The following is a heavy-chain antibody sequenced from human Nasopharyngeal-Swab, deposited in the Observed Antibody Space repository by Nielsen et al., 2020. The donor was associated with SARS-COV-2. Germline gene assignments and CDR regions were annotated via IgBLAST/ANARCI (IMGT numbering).Heavy chain of an antibody. D-gene: IGHD4-17*01. Sequence: GESLKISCAASGFSFRSYCMHWVRQAPGKGLVWVSCINSDGTTTRYADSVKGRFTVSRDNAKNTLYLEMNSLRADDTAVYYCVRDVIATVTTPPDYWGQGTLVTVSS. J-gene: IGHJ4*02. V-gene: IGHV3-74*01. CDR3: VRDVIATVTTPPDY. CDR1: GFSFRSYC. CDR2: INSDGTTT.